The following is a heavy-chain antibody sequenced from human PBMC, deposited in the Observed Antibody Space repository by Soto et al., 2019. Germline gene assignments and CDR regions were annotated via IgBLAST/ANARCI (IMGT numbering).Heavy chain of an antibody. J-gene: IGHJ4*02. CDR2: IYYSGST. Sequence: TSETLSLTCTVSGGSISSGGYYWSWIRQHPGKGMEWIGYIYYSGSTYYNPSLKSRVTISVDTSKNQFSLKLSSVTAADTAVYYCARGISITGTPAPVDYWGQGTLVTVS. V-gene: IGHV4-31*03. CDR3: ARGISITGTPAPVDY. D-gene: IGHD1-20*01. CDR1: GGSISSGGYY.